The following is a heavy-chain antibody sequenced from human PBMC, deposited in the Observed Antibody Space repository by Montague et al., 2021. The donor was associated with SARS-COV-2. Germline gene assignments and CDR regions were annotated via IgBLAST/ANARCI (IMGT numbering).Heavy chain of an antibody. Sequence: SETLSLTCTVSGGSISSYYWSWIRQPPGKGLEWIGYIYYSGSAYYNPSLKSRVTISVDTSKNQFSLKLTSVTAADTAVYYCARAVETTVVTDFDYWGQGTLVTVSS. CDR1: GGSISSYY. V-gene: IGHV4-59*12. CDR2: IYYSGSA. D-gene: IGHD4-23*01. J-gene: IGHJ4*02. CDR3: ARAVETTVVTDFDY.